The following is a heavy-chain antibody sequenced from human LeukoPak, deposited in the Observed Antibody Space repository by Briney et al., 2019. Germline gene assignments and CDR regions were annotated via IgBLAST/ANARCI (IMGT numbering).Heavy chain of an antibody. Sequence: PGGSLRLSCAASGFTFSSYDMHWVRQATGKGLEWVSAIGTAGDTYYPGSVKGRFTISRENAKNSLYLQMNSLRAGDTAVYYSARVGDSSGYYFGPDWYFDLWGRGTLVTVSS. D-gene: IGHD3-22*01. J-gene: IGHJ2*01. CDR2: IGTAGDT. CDR3: ARVGDSSGYYFGPDWYFDL. V-gene: IGHV3-13*01. CDR1: GFTFSSYD.